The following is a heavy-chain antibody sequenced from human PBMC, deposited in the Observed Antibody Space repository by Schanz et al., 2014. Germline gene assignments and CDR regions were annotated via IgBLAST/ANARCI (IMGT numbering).Heavy chain of an antibody. CDR2: INSVGSNT. J-gene: IGHJ4*02. D-gene: IGHD1-1*01. Sequence: EVQLVQSGGGLVQPGGSLRLSCAASGFTFSSHWMHWVRQDPGKGLVWVARINSVGSNTDYADSVTGRFTISRDNAKNTLYLQMNSLRAEDTAVYFCAKIERNEDWGQGTPXTVSS. V-gene: IGHV3-74*01. CDR3: AKIERNED. CDR1: GFTFSSHW.